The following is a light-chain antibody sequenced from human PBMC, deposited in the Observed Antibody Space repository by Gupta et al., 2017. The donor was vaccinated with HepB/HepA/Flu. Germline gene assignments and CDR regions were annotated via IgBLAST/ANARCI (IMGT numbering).Light chain of an antibody. Sequence: TQLPPSASFLSAAVGDRVTITCRASLGISDYLGWYQQKPGKAPKLLSFAASTLQSGVTSRFSGRGSGTEFTLTISILQPEDVATYYCQQYESYPLTFGGGTKVEIK. CDR3: QQYESYPLT. J-gene: IGKJ4*01. CDR2: AAS. V-gene: IGKV1-9*01. CDR1: LGISDY.